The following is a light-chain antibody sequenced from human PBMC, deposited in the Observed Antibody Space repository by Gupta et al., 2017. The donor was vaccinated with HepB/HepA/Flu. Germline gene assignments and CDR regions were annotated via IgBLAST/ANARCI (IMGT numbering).Light chain of an antibody. Sequence: QSALAQPASVSGSPGQSITISCTGTSSDVGNYNLVSWYQQHPGKAPKLIIFEVNKRPSGVSNHFSGSKSGNTASLTISGLQAEDEADYYCSSYAGSDAFDVFGNGTKVTV. J-gene: IGLJ1*01. CDR2: EVN. V-gene: IGLV2-23*02. CDR1: SSDVGNYNL. CDR3: SSYAGSDAFDV.